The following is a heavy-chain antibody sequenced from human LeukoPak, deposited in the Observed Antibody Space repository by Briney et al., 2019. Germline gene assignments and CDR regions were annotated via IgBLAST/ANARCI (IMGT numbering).Heavy chain of an antibody. D-gene: IGHD3-3*02. V-gene: IGHV3-23*01. CDR3: ALARGYYYYYGMDI. CDR1: GFTFSSYA. CDR2: ISAGGYGT. Sequence: PGGSLRLSCAASGFTFSSYAMHWVRQAPGKGLEWVSGISAGGYGTYYPDSVRGRFTISRDNSKNTLYLQMNSLRADDTAVYYCALARGYYYYYGMDIWGQGTTVTVSS. J-gene: IGHJ6*02.